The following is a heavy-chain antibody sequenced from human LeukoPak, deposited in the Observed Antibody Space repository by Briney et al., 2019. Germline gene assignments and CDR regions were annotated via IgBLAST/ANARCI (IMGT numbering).Heavy chain of an antibody. V-gene: IGHV4-59*08. Sequence: PSETLSLTCTVSGGSISSYYWSWIRQPPGKGLERIGYIYYSGSTNYNPSLKSRVTISVDTSKNQFSLKLSSVTAADTAVYYCARHVPSWSTNWFAPGGQETLVTVSS. J-gene: IGHJ5*02. CDR1: GGSISSYY. CDR2: IYYSGST. D-gene: IGHD6-13*01. CDR3: ARHVPSWSTNWFAP.